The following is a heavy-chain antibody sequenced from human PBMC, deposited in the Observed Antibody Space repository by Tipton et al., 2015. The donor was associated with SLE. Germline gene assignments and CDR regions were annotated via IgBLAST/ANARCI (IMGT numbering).Heavy chain of an antibody. V-gene: IGHV6-1*01. D-gene: IGHD6-19*01. Sequence: GLVKPSQTLSLTCAISGDSVSSNSAAWNWIRQSPSRGLEWLGRTYYRSKWYNDYAVSVKSRITINPDTSKNQFSLKLSSVTAADTAVYYCASRDSSGWSHDAFDIWGQGTMVTVSS. CDR2: TYYRSKWYN. CDR1: GDSVSSNSAA. J-gene: IGHJ3*02. CDR3: ASRDSSGWSHDAFDI.